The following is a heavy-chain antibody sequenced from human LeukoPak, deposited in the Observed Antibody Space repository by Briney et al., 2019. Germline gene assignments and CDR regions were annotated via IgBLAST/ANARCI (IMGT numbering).Heavy chain of an antibody. D-gene: IGHD4-17*01. V-gene: IGHV4-30-4*01. J-gene: IGHJ2*01. CDR2: IYYSGST. CDR3: ARDNGDYYWYFDL. CDR1: GGSISSGDYY. Sequence: PSETLSLTCTVSGGSISSGDYYWSWIRQPPGKGLEWIGYIYYSGSTYYNPSLKSRVTISVDTSKNQFSLKLSSVTAADTAVYYCARDNGDYYWYFDLWGRGTLVTDSS.